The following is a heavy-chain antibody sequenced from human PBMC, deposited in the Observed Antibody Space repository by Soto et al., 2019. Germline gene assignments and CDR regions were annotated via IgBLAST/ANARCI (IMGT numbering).Heavy chain of an antibody. CDR2: IYPGDSDT. CDR1: GYRSSSYW. CDR3: ARHYYDFWSGYNYYYGMDV. Sequence: GESLKISCQGSGYRSSSYWIAWVRQMPGKGLEWMGIIYPGDSDTRYSPSFQGQVTISADKSISTAYLQWSSLKASDTAMYYCARHYYDFWSGYNYYYGMDVWGQGTTVTVSS. D-gene: IGHD3-3*01. J-gene: IGHJ6*02. V-gene: IGHV5-51*01.